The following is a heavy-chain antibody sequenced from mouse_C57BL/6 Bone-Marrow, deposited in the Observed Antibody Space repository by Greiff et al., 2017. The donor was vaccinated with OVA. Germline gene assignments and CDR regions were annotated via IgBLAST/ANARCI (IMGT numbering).Heavy chain of an antibody. D-gene: IGHD1-1*01. J-gene: IGHJ2*01. V-gene: IGHV14-4*01. CDR3: TTGNYYGSSYDY. Sequence: EVQLQQSGAELVRPGASVKLSCTASGFNIKDDYMHWVKQRPEQGLEWIGWIDPENGDTEYASKFQGKATITAETSSNTAYLQLSSLTSEDTAVYYCTTGNYYGSSYDYWGQGTTLTVSS. CDR1: GFNIKDDY. CDR2: IDPENGDT.